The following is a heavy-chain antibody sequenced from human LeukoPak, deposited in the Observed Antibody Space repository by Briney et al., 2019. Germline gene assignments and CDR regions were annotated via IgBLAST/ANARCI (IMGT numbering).Heavy chain of an antibody. D-gene: IGHD5-18*01. CDR1: GFTFSNYW. V-gene: IGHV3-7*02. CDR2: IKQDGSEK. Sequence: TGGSLRLSCATSGFTFSNYWMIWVRQAPGGGLQWVANIKQDGSEKSYVDSVKGRFTISRDTAKNSLYLQMNSLRDEDTAVYYCARGYTYGHDYWGQGTLVTVSS. CDR3: ARGYTYGHDY. J-gene: IGHJ4*02.